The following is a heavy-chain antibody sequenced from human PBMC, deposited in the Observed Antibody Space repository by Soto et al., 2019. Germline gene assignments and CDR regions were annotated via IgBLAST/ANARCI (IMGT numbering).Heavy chain of an antibody. Sequence: SETLSLTCTVSGGSISSYYWSWIPQPPGKGLEWIGYIYYSGSTNYNPSLKSRVTISVDTSKNQFSLKLGSVTAADTAVYYCARDVGYCSGGSCYRLFDYWGQGTLVTVS. D-gene: IGHD2-15*01. CDR2: IYYSGST. J-gene: IGHJ4*02. CDR3: ARDVGYCSGGSCYRLFDY. CDR1: GGSISSYY. V-gene: IGHV4-59*13.